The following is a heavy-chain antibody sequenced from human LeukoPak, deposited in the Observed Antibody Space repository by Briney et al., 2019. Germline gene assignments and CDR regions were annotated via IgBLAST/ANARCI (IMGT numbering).Heavy chain of an antibody. J-gene: IGHJ6*02. CDR3: ARVGSLESYYYYGMDV. CDR1: GFTFSSYS. Sequence: GGSLRLSCAASGFTFSSYSMNWVRQAPGKGLEWVSSSSSSSSYIYYADSVKGRFTISRDNAKNSLYLQMNSLRAEDTAVYYCARVGSLESYYYYGMDVWGQGTTVTVSS. D-gene: IGHD3-10*01. CDR2: SSSSSSYI. V-gene: IGHV3-21*01.